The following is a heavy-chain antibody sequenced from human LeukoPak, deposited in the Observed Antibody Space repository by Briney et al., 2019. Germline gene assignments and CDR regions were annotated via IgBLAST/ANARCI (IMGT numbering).Heavy chain of an antibody. V-gene: IGHV3-48*02. CDR2: IGRSPSNR. Sequence: GESLRLSCAASGFTFSSYGMDWVRKAPGKGLEWVSYIGRSPSNRYYADFASGRCTISRDNARNSLYLQMTSLRDEDTAVYYCARAGGLVVVPAATYDYYFDYWGQGTLVTVSS. CDR1: GFTFSSYG. D-gene: IGHD2-2*01. J-gene: IGHJ4*02. CDR3: ARAGGLVVVPAATYDYYFDY.